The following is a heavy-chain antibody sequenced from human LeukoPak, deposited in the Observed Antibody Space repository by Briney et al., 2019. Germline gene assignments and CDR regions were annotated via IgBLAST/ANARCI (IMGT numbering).Heavy chain of an antibody. V-gene: IGHV6-1*01. CDR3: ARDGLDRMGYYHGMDV. J-gene: IGHJ6*02. CDR2: TYYRSKWYN. D-gene: IGHD1-1*01. Sequence: SQTLSLTCGISGDSVSSNSAAWNWIRQSPSGGLEWLGRTYYRSKWYNDYAVSVKSRITINAHTSKNQFSLQLNSVTPEDTAVYYCARDGLDRMGYYHGMDVWGQETTVTVSS. CDR1: GDSVSSNSAA.